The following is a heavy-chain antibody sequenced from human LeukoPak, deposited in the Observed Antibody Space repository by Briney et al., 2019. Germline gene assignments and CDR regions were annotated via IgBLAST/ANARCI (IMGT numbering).Heavy chain of an antibody. CDR1: GFTFSSYG. CDR3: AKGFPMGMPAYFDY. V-gene: IGHV3-30*02. Sequence: PGGSLRLSCAASGFTFSSYGMHWVRQAPGKGLEWVTFIRYDGSNKYYADSVKGRFTISRDNSKNTLYLQMNSLRAEDTAVYYCAKGFPMGMPAYFDYWGQGTLVTVSS. CDR2: IRYDGSNK. D-gene: IGHD3-10*01. J-gene: IGHJ4*02.